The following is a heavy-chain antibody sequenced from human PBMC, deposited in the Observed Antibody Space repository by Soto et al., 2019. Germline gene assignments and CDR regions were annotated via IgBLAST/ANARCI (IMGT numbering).Heavy chain of an antibody. Sequence: GGSLRLSCAASGFTFSSYWMSWVRQAPGKGLEWVANIKQDGSEKYYVDSVKGRFTISRDNAKNSLYLQMNSLRAEDTAVYYCARGPIVARSTIIYYYYYGMDVWGQGTTVTVSS. CDR2: IKQDGSEK. CDR3: ARGPIVARSTIIYYYYYGMDV. J-gene: IGHJ6*02. D-gene: IGHD5-12*01. V-gene: IGHV3-7*01. CDR1: GFTFSSYW.